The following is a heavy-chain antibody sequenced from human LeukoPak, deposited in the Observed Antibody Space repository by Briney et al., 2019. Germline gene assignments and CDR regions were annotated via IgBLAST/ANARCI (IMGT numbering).Heavy chain of an antibody. V-gene: IGHV4-4*02. J-gene: IGHJ5*02. CDR1: GGSISSSNW. CDR2: IYHSGST. Sequence: SETLSLTYAVSGGSISSSNWWSWVRQPPGKGLEWIGEIYHSGSTNYNPSLKSRVTISLDKSKNQFSLKLTSLTAADTAVYYCVRKGYDYGWFDPWGQGTLVTVSS. CDR3: VRKGYDYGWFDP. D-gene: IGHD5-12*01.